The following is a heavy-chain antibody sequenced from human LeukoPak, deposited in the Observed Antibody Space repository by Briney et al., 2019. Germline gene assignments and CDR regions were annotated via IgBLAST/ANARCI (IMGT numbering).Heavy chain of an antibody. D-gene: IGHD2-2*01. V-gene: IGHV3-30*02. Sequence: GGSLRLSCAASGFTFSSYGMHWVRQAPGKGLEWVALIQYDGSNKYYPDSVKGRFTISRDNSKNTLYLQMNRLRAEDTAVYYCAKGTIRYCSSTGCYIDYWGQGTLVTVSS. CDR3: AKGTIRYCSSTGCYIDY. J-gene: IGHJ4*02. CDR1: GFTFSSYG. CDR2: IQYDGSNK.